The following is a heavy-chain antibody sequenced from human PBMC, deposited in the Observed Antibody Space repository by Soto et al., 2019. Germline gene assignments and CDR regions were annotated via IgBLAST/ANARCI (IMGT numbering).Heavy chain of an antibody. D-gene: IGHD5-18*01. Sequence: SETLSLTCTVSVGSGSTYFWSWIRQPPGKGLEWIGYIYYSGSTNYNPSLKSRVTISVDTSKNQFSLKVSSVTAADTAVYYCARAAGYKAAAFDIWGQGTMVTVSS. CDR2: IYYSGST. V-gene: IGHV4-59*02. J-gene: IGHJ3*02. CDR3: ARAAGYKAAAFDI. CDR1: VGSGSTYF.